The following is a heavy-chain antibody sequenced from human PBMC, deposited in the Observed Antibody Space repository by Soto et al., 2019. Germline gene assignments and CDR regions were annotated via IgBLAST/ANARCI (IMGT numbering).Heavy chain of an antibody. Sequence: PGGSLRLSCTASGFTFGDYAMSWFRQAPGKGLEWVGFIRSKAYGGTTEYAASVKGRFTISRDDSKSIAYLQMNSLKTEDTAVYYCTRVPSSSSGAFDIWGQGTMVTVSS. V-gene: IGHV3-49*03. CDR2: IRSKAYGGTT. CDR3: TRVPSSSSGAFDI. J-gene: IGHJ3*02. D-gene: IGHD6-13*01. CDR1: GFTFGDYA.